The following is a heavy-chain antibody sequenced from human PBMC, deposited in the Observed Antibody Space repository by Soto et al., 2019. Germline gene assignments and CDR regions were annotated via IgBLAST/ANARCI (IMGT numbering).Heavy chain of an antibody. D-gene: IGHD2-15*01. CDR1: GGTFSSYA. CDR3: ARDGGSSPTPDFDY. Sequence: SVKVSCKASGGTFSSYAIGWVRQAPGQGLEWMGGIIPIFGTANYAQKFQGRVTITADESTSTAYMELSSLRSEDTAVYYCARDGGSSPTPDFDYWGQGTLVTVSS. CDR2: IIPIFGTA. V-gene: IGHV1-69*13. J-gene: IGHJ4*02.